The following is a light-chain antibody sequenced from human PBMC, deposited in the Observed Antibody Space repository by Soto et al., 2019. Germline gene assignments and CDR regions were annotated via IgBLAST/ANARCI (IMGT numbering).Light chain of an antibody. J-gene: IGKJ1*01. Sequence: EIVMTQSPATLSVSPGERATLSCRASQSVSSNLASYQQKPRQAPRLXXYGTSTRATGIPARFSGSGSGTEFTLTISSLQSEDFAVYYCQQYNNRPPWTFGQGTKVDI. CDR3: QQYNNRPPWT. CDR2: GTS. CDR1: QSVSSN. V-gene: IGKV3-15*01.